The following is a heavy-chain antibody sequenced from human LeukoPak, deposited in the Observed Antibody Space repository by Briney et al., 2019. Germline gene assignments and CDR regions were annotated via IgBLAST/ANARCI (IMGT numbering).Heavy chain of an antibody. CDR3: AKDALVGATTAWFDP. V-gene: IGHV3-23*01. CDR2: TSGSGGST. CDR1: GFTFSSYA. J-gene: IGHJ5*02. D-gene: IGHD1-26*01. Sequence: GGSLRLSCAASGFTFSSYAMSWVRQARGKGLEWVSATSGSGGSTYYADSVKGRFTISRDNSKNTLYLQMNSLRAEDTAVYYCAKDALVGATTAWFDPWGQGTLVTVSS.